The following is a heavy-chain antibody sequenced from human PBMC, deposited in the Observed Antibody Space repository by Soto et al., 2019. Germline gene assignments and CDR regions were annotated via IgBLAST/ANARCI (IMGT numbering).Heavy chain of an antibody. V-gene: IGHV1-69*02. CDR3: ASSYGSGYRAFDY. D-gene: IGHD3-10*01. Sequence: QVQLVQSGAEVKKPGSSVRVSCKASGDTFTFYSINWVRQAPGLGLEWMGRINPILSMSNYAKRFQGRVTMTAAKSTSTAFMELSSLRSEDTAMYYCASSYGSGYRAFDYWGQGALVTVSS. CDR1: GDTFTFYS. J-gene: IGHJ4*02. CDR2: INPILSMS.